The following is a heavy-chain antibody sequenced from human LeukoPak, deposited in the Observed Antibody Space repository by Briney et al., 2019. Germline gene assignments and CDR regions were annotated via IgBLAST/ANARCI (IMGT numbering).Heavy chain of an antibody. V-gene: IGHV3-7*01. D-gene: IGHD4-17*01. J-gene: IGHJ4*02. CDR2: VKPDGSEK. Sequence: PGGSLRLSCAASGLTFSGYWMNWVRQAPGKGLEWVANVKPDGSEKYYVDSVKGRFTISRDNAKNSLYLQMNSLRAEDTAVYYCARDLNTDYGDYPGDYWGQGTLVTVSS. CDR3: ARDLNTDYGDYPGDY. CDR1: GLTFSGYW.